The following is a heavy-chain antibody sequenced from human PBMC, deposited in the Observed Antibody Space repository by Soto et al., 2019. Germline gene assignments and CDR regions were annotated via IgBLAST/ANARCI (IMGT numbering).Heavy chain of an antibody. J-gene: IGHJ6*02. CDR3: VRDRGYYDSSGDYQADGMDV. CDR1: GFTFSNYW. Sequence: EVQLVESGGGLVQPGESLRLSCAASGFTFSNYWIHWVRQSPGKGLVWVSRINSDGSGTSYADSVKGRFTISRDNAKNKMDLQMNSLRAEYTAVYYCVRDRGYYDSSGDYQADGMDVWGQGTTVTVSS. D-gene: IGHD3-22*01. CDR2: INSDGSGT. V-gene: IGHV3-74*01.